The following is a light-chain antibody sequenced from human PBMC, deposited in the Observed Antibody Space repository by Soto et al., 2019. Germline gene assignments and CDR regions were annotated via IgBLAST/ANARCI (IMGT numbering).Light chain of an antibody. CDR3: QQYNSYSEWT. CDR2: KAS. CDR1: QTISSW. J-gene: IGKJ1*01. V-gene: IGKV1-5*03. Sequence: IHMTQAPSTLSASLGDMVTITGGASQTISSWLAWYQQKPEKAPKLLIYKASSLESGVPSRFSGSGSGTEFTLTISSLQPDDFATYYCQQYNSYSEWTFGQGTKVDIK.